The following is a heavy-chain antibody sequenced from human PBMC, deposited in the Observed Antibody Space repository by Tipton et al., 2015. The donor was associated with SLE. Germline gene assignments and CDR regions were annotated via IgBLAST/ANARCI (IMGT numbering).Heavy chain of an antibody. CDR1: GFTFGDYA. J-gene: IGHJ5*02. Sequence: SLRLSCTASGFTFGDYAMSWVRQAPGKGLEWVGFIRSKAYGGTTEYAASVKGRFTISRDDSKSIAYLQMNSLKTEDTAVYYCTGDRRGSTKGGGWFDPWGQGTLVTVSS. CDR2: IRSKAYGGTT. CDR3: TGDRRGSTKGGGWFDP. D-gene: IGHD3-16*01. V-gene: IGHV3-49*04.